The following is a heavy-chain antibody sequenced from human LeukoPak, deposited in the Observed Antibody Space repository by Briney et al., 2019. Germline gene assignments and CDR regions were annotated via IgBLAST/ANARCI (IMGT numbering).Heavy chain of an antibody. J-gene: IGHJ4*02. V-gene: IGHV3-30*04. Sequence: PGRSLRLSCAASGFTFSSYAMHWVRQAPGKGLEWVAVISYDGSNKYYADSVKGRFTISRDSSKNTLFLQMNSLRPEDTAVYYCARDWWLQPRSYFDCWGQGALVTVSS. CDR1: GFTFSSYA. CDR3: ARDWWLQPRSYFDC. CDR2: ISYDGSNK. D-gene: IGHD5-24*01.